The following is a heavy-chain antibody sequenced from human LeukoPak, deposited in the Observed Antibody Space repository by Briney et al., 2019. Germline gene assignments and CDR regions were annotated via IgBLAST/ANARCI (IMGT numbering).Heavy chain of an antibody. CDR2: IYTSGST. V-gene: IGHV4-4*07. D-gene: IGHD2/OR15-2a*01. CDR3: AGRYCNSNNCYFDY. Sequence: SETLSLTCSVSGGSISSYYWTWIRQPAGKGLEWIGRIYTSGSTKYSSSLKSRVTMSVDTYKNQFSLKLSSVTAADTAVYYCAGRYCNSNNCYFDYWGQGTLVTVSS. J-gene: IGHJ4*02. CDR1: GGSISSYY.